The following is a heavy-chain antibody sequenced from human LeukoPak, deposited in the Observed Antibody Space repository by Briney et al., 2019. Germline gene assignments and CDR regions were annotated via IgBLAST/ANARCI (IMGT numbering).Heavy chain of an antibody. V-gene: IGHV3-23*01. D-gene: IGHD3-9*01. Sequence: GGSLRLSCAASGFTFSTYAMTWVRQAPGKRLEWVSGISGSGGSTYYADSVKGRFTISRHNSKNTLYLQMNSLRAEDTAVYYCAKPVLTGYYIFDYWGQGTLVTVSS. J-gene: IGHJ4*02. CDR3: AKPVLTGYYIFDY. CDR1: GFTFSTYA. CDR2: ISGSGGST.